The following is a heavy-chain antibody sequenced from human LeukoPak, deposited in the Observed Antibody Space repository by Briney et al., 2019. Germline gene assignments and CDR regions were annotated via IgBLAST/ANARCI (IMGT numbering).Heavy chain of an antibody. D-gene: IGHD3-22*01. J-gene: IGHJ6*03. CDR3: ARETYYYDSRIYYYYMDV. CDR1: GGSISNYY. CDR2: IYSSGST. Sequence: SETLSLTCTVSGGSISNYYWNWIRQPAGKGLEWIGRIYSSGSTNYNPSLKSRVTMSVDTSKNQFSLKLSSVTAADTAVYYCARETYYYDSRIYYYYMDVWGKGTTVTVSS. V-gene: IGHV4-4*07.